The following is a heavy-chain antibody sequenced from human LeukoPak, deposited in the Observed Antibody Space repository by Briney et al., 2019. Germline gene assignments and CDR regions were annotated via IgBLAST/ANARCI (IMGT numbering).Heavy chain of an antibody. Sequence: ASVKVSCKPSGYGFTGYHTHWVRQAPGHGREWMGGINPNTGATNYVQEFQGRVTMTRDTSISTAYMEVSRLRSDDTAVYYCARDMDWRASIWYFDLWGRGTLVTVSS. CDR1: GYGFTGYH. V-gene: IGHV1-2*02. CDR3: ARDMDWRASIWYFDL. J-gene: IGHJ2*01. D-gene: IGHD2-2*03. CDR2: INPNTGAT.